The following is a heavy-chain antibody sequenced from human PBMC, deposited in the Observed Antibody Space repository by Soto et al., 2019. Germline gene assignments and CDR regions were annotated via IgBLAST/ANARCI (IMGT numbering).Heavy chain of an antibody. CDR2: INVGNGNT. D-gene: IGHD3-3*01. CDR1: GYTFTSYA. J-gene: IGHJ4*02. CDR3: ARDQLDRLKPRETRYFDY. Sequence: ASVKVSCKSSGYTFTSYAMHWVRQAPGQRLEWMGWINVGNGNTKYSQKFQGRVTITRDTSASTAYMELSSLRSEDTAVYYCARDQLDRLKPRETRYFDYWGQGTLVTVS. V-gene: IGHV1-3*01.